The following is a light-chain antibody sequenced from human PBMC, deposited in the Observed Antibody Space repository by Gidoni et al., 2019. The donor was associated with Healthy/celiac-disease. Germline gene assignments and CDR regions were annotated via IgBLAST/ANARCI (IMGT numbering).Light chain of an antibody. V-gene: IGLV3-19*01. CDR3: NSRDSSGNHVV. CDR2: GKN. J-gene: IGLJ2*01. Sequence: SSELTQDPAVSVVLGQTVRITCQGDSLRSYYASWYQQKPGQAPVLVIYGKNNRPSGIPDRFSGSSSGNTASLTITGAQAEDEADYYCNSRDSSGNHVVFSGGTKLTVL. CDR1: SLRSYY.